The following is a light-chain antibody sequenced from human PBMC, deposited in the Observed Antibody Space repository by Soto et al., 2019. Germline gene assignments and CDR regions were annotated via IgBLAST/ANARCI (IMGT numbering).Light chain of an antibody. Sequence: DIQMTQSPSTLSASVGDRVTITCRASQSISSWLAWYQQKPGKAPKLLIYKASSLESGVPSRFSGSGSGTEFTLTISSLQPDDFETYYCQHYNSYSWTFGQGTKVDIK. J-gene: IGKJ1*01. CDR2: KAS. V-gene: IGKV1-5*03. CDR3: QHYNSYSWT. CDR1: QSISSW.